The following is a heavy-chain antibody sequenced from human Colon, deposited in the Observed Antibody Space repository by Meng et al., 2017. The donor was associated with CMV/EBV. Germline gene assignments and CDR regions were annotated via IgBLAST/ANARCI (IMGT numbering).Heavy chain of an antibody. V-gene: IGHV3-74*03. J-gene: IGHJ4*02. D-gene: IGHD2-2*01. Sequence: CSASGFTFSASCMHWLRQAPGKGLSWVSRVKSDGRRTTYAASVKARLTLSRDNSHNTVSPPMHSLRPEATAVYYCAKYCSSGACLDYWGQGTLVTVSS. CDR2: VKSDGRRT. CDR3: AKYCSSGACLDY. CDR1: GFTFSASC.